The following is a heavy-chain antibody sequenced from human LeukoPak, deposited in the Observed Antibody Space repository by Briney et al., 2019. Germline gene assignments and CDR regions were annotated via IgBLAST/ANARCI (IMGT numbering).Heavy chain of an antibody. CDR1: GYTFSNYG. D-gene: IGHD6-19*01. CDR3: ASGGHTSGSRAFDI. J-gene: IGHJ3*02. V-gene: IGHV1-18*01. Sequence: ASVKVSCKASGYTFSNYGISWVRQPPGQGLDGMGWVSAYNGNTNYAQKLQDRVTMTTDTSTSTGYVELRSLRSDDTAVYYCASGGHTSGSRAFDIWGQGTMVTVSS. CDR2: VSAYNGNT.